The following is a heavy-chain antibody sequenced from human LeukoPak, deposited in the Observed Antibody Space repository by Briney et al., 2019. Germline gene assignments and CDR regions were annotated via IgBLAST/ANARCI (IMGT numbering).Heavy chain of an antibody. J-gene: IGHJ4*02. CDR2: IIPIFGTA. CDR3: ARDAHGDYLDYFEY. Sequence: ASVKVSCKASGGTFSSYAISWVRQAPGQGLKWMGGIIPIFGTANYAQKFQGRVTITADESTSTAYMELSSLRSEDTAVYYCARDAHGDYLDYFEYWGQGTLVTVSS. CDR1: GGTFSSYA. V-gene: IGHV1-69*13. D-gene: IGHD4-17*01.